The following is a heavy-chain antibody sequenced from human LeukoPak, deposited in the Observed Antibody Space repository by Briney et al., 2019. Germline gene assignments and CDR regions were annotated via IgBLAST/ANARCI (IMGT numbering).Heavy chain of an antibody. CDR2: IYNSGSA. V-gene: IGHV4-30-4*01. Sequence: SETLSLTCTVSGDSISSGDYYWNWIRQPPGKGLEWIGYIYNSGSAYYNPSLKSRVTMSVDTSKNQFSLKLSSVTAADTAVYYCARGDYDFSFDFWGQGTLVTVSS. D-gene: IGHD3-3*01. J-gene: IGHJ4*02. CDR1: GDSISSGDYY. CDR3: ARGDYDFSFDF.